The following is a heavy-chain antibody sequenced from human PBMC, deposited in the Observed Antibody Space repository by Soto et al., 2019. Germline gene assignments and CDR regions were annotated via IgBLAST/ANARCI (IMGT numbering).Heavy chain of an antibody. D-gene: IGHD3-10*01. CDR3: ARDRHYYGSGSYYNVPLFDY. J-gene: IGHJ4*02. V-gene: IGHV1-69*01. CDR2: IIPIFGTA. Sequence: QVQLVQSGAEVKKPGSSVKVSCKASGGTFSGYAISWVRQAPGQGLEWMGGIIPIFGTANYAQKFQGRVTITADESTSTAYMELSSLRSEDTAVYYCARDRHYYGSGSYYNVPLFDYWGQGTLVTVSS. CDR1: GGTFSGYA.